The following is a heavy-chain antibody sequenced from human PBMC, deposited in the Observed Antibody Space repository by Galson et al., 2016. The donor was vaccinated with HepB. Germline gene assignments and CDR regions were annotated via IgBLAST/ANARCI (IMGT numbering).Heavy chain of an antibody. Sequence: SATLSLTCTVSGGSFSSSNGWTWVRQPPGKGLEWIGEIYHSSSTYYNPSLKSRVTMSVDQSKNQFSLTLSSVTAADTAVYYCARAAGHEYYFYGMEVCGQGTTVTVSS. CDR1: GGSFSSSNG. CDR2: IYHSSST. D-gene: IGHD6-13*01. J-gene: IGHJ6*02. CDR3: ARAAGHEYYFYGMEV. V-gene: IGHV4-4*02.